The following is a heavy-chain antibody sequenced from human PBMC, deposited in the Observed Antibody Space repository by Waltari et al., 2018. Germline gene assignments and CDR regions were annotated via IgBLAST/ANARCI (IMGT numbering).Heavy chain of an antibody. CDR3: ASFREYYDSSGNYFGAFDT. CDR2: FYSAGNT. CDR1: GVSIRSGGYL. J-gene: IGHJ3*02. D-gene: IGHD3-22*01. Sequence: QVQLQESGPGLVKPSQTLSLTCDVSGVSIRSGGYLWRCVRQPAGKGLEWIGRFYSAGNTDYNPPLKSASTVSVDTSKNQFFLRLTFMAAADAAVYYCASFREYYDSSGNYFGAFDTWGQGTKVTVSS. V-gene: IGHV4-61*02.